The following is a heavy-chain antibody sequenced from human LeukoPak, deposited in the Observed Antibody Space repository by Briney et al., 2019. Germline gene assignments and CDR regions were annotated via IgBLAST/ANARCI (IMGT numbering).Heavy chain of an antibody. CDR3: ARDPGRLYDYSFDP. CDR2: ISYDGSNK. J-gene: IGHJ5*02. Sequence: PGRSLRLSCAASGFTFSSYAMHWVRQAPGKGLEWVAVISYDGSNKYYADSVKGRFTISRDNSKNTLYLQMNSLRAEDTAVYYCARDPGRLYDYSFDPWGQGTLVTVSS. V-gene: IGHV3-30*04. CDR1: GFTFSSYA. D-gene: IGHD3-3*01.